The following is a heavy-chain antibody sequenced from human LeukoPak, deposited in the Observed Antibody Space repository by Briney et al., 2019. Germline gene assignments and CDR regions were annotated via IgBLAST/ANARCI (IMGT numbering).Heavy chain of an antibody. J-gene: IGHJ4*01. D-gene: IGHD2-2*01. Sequence: ASVKVSCKASGYRFTTYGISWVRQAPGQGLEWMAWINVYSGSTEYKADLQGRLTVATETSTTTAYMELRSLRSDDTSVYYCVFGECSSTSCYPRRDYWGHGTLATVSS. CDR2: INVYSGST. CDR3: VFGECSSTSCYPRRDY. CDR1: GYRFTTYG. V-gene: IGHV1-18*01.